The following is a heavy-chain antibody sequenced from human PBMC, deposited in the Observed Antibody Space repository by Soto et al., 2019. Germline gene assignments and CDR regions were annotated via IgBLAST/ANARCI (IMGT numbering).Heavy chain of an antibody. V-gene: IGHV4-39*01. J-gene: IGHJ4*02. CDR1: GGSISSSSYY. D-gene: IGHD3-10*01. CDR3: ARQYYFGSGSYSHRPFDF. CDR2: IYYSGNT. Sequence: SETLSLSCTVSGGSISSSSYYWGWIRQPPGKGLEWIGSIYYSGNTYYNPSLKSRVIISVDTAKNQFSLKLSSVTAADTAVYYCARQYYFGSGSYSHRPFDFCGQGTLLTLSS.